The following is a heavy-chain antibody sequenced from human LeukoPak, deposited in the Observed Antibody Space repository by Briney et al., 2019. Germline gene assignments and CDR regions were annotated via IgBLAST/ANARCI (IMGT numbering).Heavy chain of an antibody. V-gene: IGHV4-39*07. D-gene: IGHD1-26*01. Sequence: SETLSLTCTVSGGSISSSSYYWGWIRQPPGKGLEWIGSIYYSGSTYYNPSLKSRVTISVDTSKNQFSLKLSSVTAAGTAVYYCASRGSYYAFDIWGQGTMVTVSS. CDR1: GGSISSSSYY. CDR3: ASRGSYYAFDI. CDR2: IYYSGST. J-gene: IGHJ3*02.